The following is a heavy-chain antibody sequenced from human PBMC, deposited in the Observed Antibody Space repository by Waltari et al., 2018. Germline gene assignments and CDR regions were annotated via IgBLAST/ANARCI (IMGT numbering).Heavy chain of an antibody. CDR1: GFTFSSYA. V-gene: IGHV3-23*01. D-gene: IGHD6-6*01. Sequence: EVQLLESGGGLVQPGGSLRLSCAASGFTFSSYAMSWVRQAPGKGLEWVSAISGSGGSTNYAESGKGRFTISRDNSKNTLYLQRNSLRAEDTAVYYCAKLAVGRSSSSDSQFDYWGQGTLVTVSS. CDR3: AKLAVGRSSSSDSQFDY. J-gene: IGHJ4*02. CDR2: ISGSGGST.